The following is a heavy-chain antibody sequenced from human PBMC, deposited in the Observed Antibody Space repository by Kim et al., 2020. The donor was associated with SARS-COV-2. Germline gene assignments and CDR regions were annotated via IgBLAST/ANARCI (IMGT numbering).Heavy chain of an antibody. Sequence: GGSLRLSCTASGFTVSDHYMDWVRQAPGKGLEWVGRSRNKANSYTTEYATSVKGRFTISRDDSKNSLYLQMNSLKSEDTAVYYCTGVEVAVAGRYYIDYWGQGTLVTVSS. CDR1: GFTVSDHY. V-gene: IGHV3-72*01. D-gene: IGHD6-19*01. CDR3: TGVEVAVAGRYYIDY. J-gene: IGHJ4*02. CDR2: SRNKANSYTT.